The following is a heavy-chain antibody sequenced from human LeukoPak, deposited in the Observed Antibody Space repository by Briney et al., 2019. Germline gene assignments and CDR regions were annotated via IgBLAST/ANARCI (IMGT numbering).Heavy chain of an antibody. CDR2: INPNSGDT. Sequence: RASVKVSCKASGHTFTGYYMHWVRQAPGQGLEWMGWINPNSGDTNYAQKFQGRVTMTRDTSISTAYMELSSLRSDDTAMYYCARMWSTATSGWNWFDPWGQGTLVTVSS. CDR3: ARMWSTATSGWNWFDP. V-gene: IGHV1-2*02. J-gene: IGHJ5*02. CDR1: GHTFTGYY. D-gene: IGHD6-13*01.